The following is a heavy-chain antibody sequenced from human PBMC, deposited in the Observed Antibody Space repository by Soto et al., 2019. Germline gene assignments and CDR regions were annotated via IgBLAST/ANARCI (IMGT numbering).Heavy chain of an antibody. D-gene: IGHD2-2*01. CDR3: ARDTEVGKYYYYGMDV. V-gene: IGHV3-72*01. J-gene: IGHJ6*02. CDR1: GFTFSDHY. CDR2: TRNKANSYTT. Sequence: PAAYLRLSCAASGFTFSDHYMDWLRQAPGKVLEWVGRTRNKANSYTTEYAASVKGRFTISRDDSKNSLYLQMNSLKTEDTAVYYCARDTEVGKYYYYGMDVWGQGT.